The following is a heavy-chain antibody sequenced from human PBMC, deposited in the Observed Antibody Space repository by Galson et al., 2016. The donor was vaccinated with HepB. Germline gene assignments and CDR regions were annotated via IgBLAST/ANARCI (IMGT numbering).Heavy chain of an antibody. CDR2: INPNSGGA. D-gene: IGHD3-10*01. CDR1: GYTFTGYY. Sequence: SVKVSCKASGYTFTGYYMHWVRQAPGQGLEWMGYINPNSGGADYAQKFQGRVTMTRDTSINTVYMELRRLRPDDTAVYYCAQVSGRGSVNWFDPWGQGTLVTVSS. V-gene: IGHV1-2*02. CDR3: AQVSGRGSVNWFDP. J-gene: IGHJ5*02.